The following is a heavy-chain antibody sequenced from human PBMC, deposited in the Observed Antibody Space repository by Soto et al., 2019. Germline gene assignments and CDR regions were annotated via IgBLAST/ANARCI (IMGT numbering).Heavy chain of an antibody. CDR3: ATGLSTRGYYMDA. CDR1: GFSFSIYW. CDR2: IITDGSST. D-gene: IGHD1-26*01. V-gene: IGHV3-74*01. J-gene: IGHJ6*03. Sequence: PGGSLRLSCAASGFSFSIYWMHWVRQAPGKGLVWVSRIITDGSSTSYADSVKGRFTISRGNAKNTLYLQMNSLRAEDTAVYYCATGLSTRGYYMDAWGKGTTVTVS.